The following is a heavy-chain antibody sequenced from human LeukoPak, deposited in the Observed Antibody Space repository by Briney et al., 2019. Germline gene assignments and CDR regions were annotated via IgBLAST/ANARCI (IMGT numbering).Heavy chain of an antibody. CDR2: INPNSGGT. CDR3: AREVIAAAGYFDY. V-gene: IGHV1-2*02. D-gene: IGHD6-13*01. J-gene: IGHJ4*02. Sequence: ASVKASCKASGYTFTGYYMHWVRQAPGQGLEWMGWINPNSGGTNYAQKFQGRVTMTRDTSISTAYMELSRLRSDDTAVYYCAREVIAAAGYFDYWGQGTLVTVSS. CDR1: GYTFTGYY.